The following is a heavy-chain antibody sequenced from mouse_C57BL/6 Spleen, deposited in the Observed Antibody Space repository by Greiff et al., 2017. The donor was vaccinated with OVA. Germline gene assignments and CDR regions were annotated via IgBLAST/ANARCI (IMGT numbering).Heavy chain of an antibody. Sequence: QVQLKESGAELARPGASVKLSCKASGYTFTSYGISWVKQRTGQGLEWIGEIYPRSGNTYYNEKFKGKATLTADKSSSTAYMELRSLTSEDSAVYFCARGGDYYGSSLYYFDYWGQGTTLTVSS. CDR3: ARGGDYYGSSLYYFDY. CDR1: GYTFTSYG. V-gene: IGHV1-81*01. J-gene: IGHJ2*01. D-gene: IGHD1-1*01. CDR2: IYPRSGNT.